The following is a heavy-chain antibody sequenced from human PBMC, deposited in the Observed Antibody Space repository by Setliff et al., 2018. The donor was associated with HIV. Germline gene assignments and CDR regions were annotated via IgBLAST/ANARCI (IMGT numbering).Heavy chain of an antibody. CDR3: ARGAGNPHWYYDTWSGPSSGYFQH. D-gene: IGHD3-3*01. Sequence: SVKVSCKASGGTFSSYAISWVRQAPRQGLEWMGGIIPIFGTTNYAQKFQGRVTITADESTSTAYVEVSSLRSEDTAVYYCARGAGNPHWYYDTWSGPSSGYFQHWGQGTLVTVSS. CDR1: GGTFSSYA. CDR2: IIPIFGTT. J-gene: IGHJ1*01. V-gene: IGHV1-69*13.